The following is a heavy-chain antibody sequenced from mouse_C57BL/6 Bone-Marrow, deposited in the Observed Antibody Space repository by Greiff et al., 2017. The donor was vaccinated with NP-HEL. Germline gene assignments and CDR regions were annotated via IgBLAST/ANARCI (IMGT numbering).Heavy chain of an antibody. CDR3: ARIGVTTALANPH. V-gene: IGHV8-8*01. CDR1: GFSLSTFGMG. J-gene: IGHJ3*01. CDR2: IWWDDDK. D-gene: IGHD1-2*01. Sequence: QVTLKESGPGILQPSQTLSLTCSFSGFSLSTFGMGVGWIRQPSGKGLEWLAHIWWDDDKYYNPALKSRLTISKDTSKNQVFRKIANVDTADTATYYCARIGVTTALANPHWGQGTLVTVSA.